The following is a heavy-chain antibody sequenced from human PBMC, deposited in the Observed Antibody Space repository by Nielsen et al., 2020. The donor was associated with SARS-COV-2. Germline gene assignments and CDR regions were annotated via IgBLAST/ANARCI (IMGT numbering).Heavy chain of an antibody. Sequence: GGSLRLSCAASGFTFSRFGMNWVRQAPGKGLEWVSVMYSGGGSDYYADSVKGRFTMSRQDSKNTLYLQMKRLRPEDTAVYYCARGPQTWELLAGRLLDYWGQGTLVTVSS. V-gene: IGHV3-23*03. CDR3: ARGPQTWELLAGRLLDY. D-gene: IGHD3-10*01. CDR1: GFTFSRFG. CDR2: MYSGGGSD. J-gene: IGHJ4*02.